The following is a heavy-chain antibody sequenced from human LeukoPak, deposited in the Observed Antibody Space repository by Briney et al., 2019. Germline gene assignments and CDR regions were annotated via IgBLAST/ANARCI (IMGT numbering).Heavy chain of an antibody. Sequence: ASVTVSCKASGYTFTGYYMHWVRQAPGQGLEWMGWINPNSGGTNYAQKFQGRVTMTRDTSISTAYMELSRLRSDGTAVYYCARAPGIAARLRVSDYYMDVWGKGTTVTVSS. CDR3: ARAPGIAARLRVSDYYMDV. J-gene: IGHJ6*03. CDR2: INPNSGGT. CDR1: GYTFTGYY. V-gene: IGHV1-2*02. D-gene: IGHD6-6*01.